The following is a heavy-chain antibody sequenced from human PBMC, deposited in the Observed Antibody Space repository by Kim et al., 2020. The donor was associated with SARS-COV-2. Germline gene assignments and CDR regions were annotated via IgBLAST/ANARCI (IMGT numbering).Heavy chain of an antibody. CDR2: IDWDDDK. Sequence: SGPTLVNPTQTLTLTCTFSGFSLSTSGMCVSWIRQPPGKALEWLALIDWDDDKYYSTSLKTRLTISKDTSKNQVVLTMTNMDPVDTATYYCARTDVGYDSSGYQRYYFDYWGQGTLVTVSS. D-gene: IGHD3-22*01. CDR3: ARTDVGYDSSGYQRYYFDY. CDR1: GFSLSTSGMC. J-gene: IGHJ4*02. V-gene: IGHV2-70*01.